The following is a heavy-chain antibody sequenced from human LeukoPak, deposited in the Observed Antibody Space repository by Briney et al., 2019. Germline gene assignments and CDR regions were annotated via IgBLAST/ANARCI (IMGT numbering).Heavy chain of an antibody. D-gene: IGHD3-10*01. V-gene: IGHV1-24*01. CDR3: ATIPMVRGIIVDY. CDR1: GHTLTELS. J-gene: IGHJ4*02. Sequence: ASLKVSCKVSGHTLTELSMHWVRPAAGKGLEWMGGVDPEPGKTDYAQKFHGRVSMTEDTSTDTAYMELSSLKSEDTAMYYCATIPMVRGIIVDYWGQGTLITVSS. CDR2: VDPEPGKT.